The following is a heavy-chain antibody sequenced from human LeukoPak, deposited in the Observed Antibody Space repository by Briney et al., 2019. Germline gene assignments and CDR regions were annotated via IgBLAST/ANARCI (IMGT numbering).Heavy chain of an antibody. D-gene: IGHD2-15*01. J-gene: IGHJ6*02. CDR2: ISGSGGST. Sequence: PGGSLRLSCAASGFTLSSYAMSWVRQAPGKGLEWVSAISGSGGSTYYADSVKGRFTISRDNSKNTLYLQMNSLRAEDTAVYYCAKEGKYCSGGSCFDRPYYYYGMDVWGQGTTVTVSS. CDR1: GFTLSSYA. V-gene: IGHV3-23*01. CDR3: AKEGKYCSGGSCFDRPYYYYGMDV.